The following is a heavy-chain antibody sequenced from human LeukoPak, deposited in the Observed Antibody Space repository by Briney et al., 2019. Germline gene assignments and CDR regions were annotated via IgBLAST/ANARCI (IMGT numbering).Heavy chain of an antibody. V-gene: IGHV3-11*01. CDR2: ISSSGSTI. CDR1: GFTFSNYY. CDR3: ARAAQVTGRPNLGGHFDY. D-gene: IGHD6-6*01. J-gene: IGHJ4*02. Sequence: AGGSLRLSCAAAGFTFSNYYMSWIRQAPGKWLEWVSYISSSGSTIYYADSVKGRFTISRDNAKNSLYLQMNSLRVEDTAVYYCARAAQVTGRPNLGGHFDYWGQGTLVTVSS.